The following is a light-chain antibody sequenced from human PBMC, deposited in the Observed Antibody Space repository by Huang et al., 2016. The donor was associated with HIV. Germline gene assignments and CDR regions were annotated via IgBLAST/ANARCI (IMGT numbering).Light chain of an antibody. CDR1: QSVGSY. J-gene: IGKJ4*01. V-gene: IGKV3-11*01. CDR2: DTS. Sequence: EVVLTQSPSILSLSLGGTGTISCKASQSVGSYVAGYQQRPGQSPRLLLYDTSNRAAGIPSRFSGSGSVTDFTLTISGLESEDLGVFYCQQRSTWPLTFGGGTKLA. CDR3: QQRSTWPLT.